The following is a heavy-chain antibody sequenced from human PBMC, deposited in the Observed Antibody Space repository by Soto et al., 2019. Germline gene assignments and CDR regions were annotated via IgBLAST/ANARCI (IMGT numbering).Heavy chain of an antibody. CDR2: INAGNGNT. D-gene: IGHD2-21*01. J-gene: IGHJ4*02. Sequence: VQLVQSGAEVKKPGASVKVSCKTSGYTYNTYTLHWVRQAPGQRLEWMGWINAGNGNTKHSQRFEGRVTLTRDTSASTGYMELSSLRSEDTAVYYCASAIRDQEYYFDFWGQGTLVTVSS. V-gene: IGHV1-3*01. CDR1: GYTYNTYT. CDR3: ASAIRDQEYYFDF.